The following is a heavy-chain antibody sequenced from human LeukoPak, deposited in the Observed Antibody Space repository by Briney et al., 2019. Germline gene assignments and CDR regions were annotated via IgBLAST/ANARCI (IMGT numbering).Heavy chain of an antibody. J-gene: IGHJ4*02. D-gene: IGHD6-13*01. V-gene: IGHV3-7*03. CDR2: INHNGNVN. CDR3: AHHSIAAAGTRDY. Sequence: GGSLRLSCAASGFTFSSYWMNWARQAPGKGLEWVASINHNGNVNYYVDSVKGRFTISRDNAKNSLYLQMSNLRAEDTAVYYCAHHSIAAAGTRDYWGQGTLVTVSS. CDR1: GFTFSSYW.